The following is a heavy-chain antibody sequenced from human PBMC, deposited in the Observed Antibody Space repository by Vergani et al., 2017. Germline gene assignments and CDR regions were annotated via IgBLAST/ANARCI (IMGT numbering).Heavy chain of an antibody. J-gene: IGHJ4*02. Sequence: QVQLQQWGAGLLKPSETLSLTCAVYGGSFSGYYWSWIRQPPGKGLEWIGEINHSGSTNYNPSLKSRVTISVDTSKNQFSLKLSSVTAADTAVYYCAIVTGGNSGNFDYWGQGTLVTVSS. CDR3: AIVTGGNSGNFDY. CDR1: GGSFSGYY. CDR2: INHSGST. D-gene: IGHD4-23*01. V-gene: IGHV4-34*01.